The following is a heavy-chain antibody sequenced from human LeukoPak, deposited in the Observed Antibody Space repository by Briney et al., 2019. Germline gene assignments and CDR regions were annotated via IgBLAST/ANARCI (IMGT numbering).Heavy chain of an antibody. CDR2: ISNRGST. J-gene: IGHJ6*03. CDR1: GGSISSYY. CDR3: ARATTYCGATSCRDFYHYYIHV. Sequence: SETLSLTCTVSGGSISSYYWSWIRQPPGKGLEWIGYISNRGSTNFNPSLKSRVTISLDMSKNQFSLNLSSVTAADTAVYYCARATTYCGATSCRDFYHYYIHVWGKGTTVTVSS. D-gene: IGHD2-2*01. V-gene: IGHV4-59*12.